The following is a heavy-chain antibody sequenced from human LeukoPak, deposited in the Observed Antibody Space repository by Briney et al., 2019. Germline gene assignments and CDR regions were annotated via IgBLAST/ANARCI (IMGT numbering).Heavy chain of an antibody. D-gene: IGHD3-10*01. CDR2: ISGSGGST. Sequence: GGSLRLSCAASGFTSSSHAMSWARQAPGKGLEWVSAISGSGGSTYYADSVKGRFTISRDNSKNTLYLQMNSLRAEDTAVYYCAKDGLGGWFGELPYYFDYWGQGTLVTVSS. CDR1: GFTSSSHA. V-gene: IGHV3-23*01. J-gene: IGHJ4*02. CDR3: AKDGLGGWFGELPYYFDY.